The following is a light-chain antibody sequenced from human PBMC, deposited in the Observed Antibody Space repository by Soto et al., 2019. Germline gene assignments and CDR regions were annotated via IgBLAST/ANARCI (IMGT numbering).Light chain of an antibody. J-gene: IGLJ3*02. CDR3: SSYTSRSTRV. CDR1: SSDVGGYNY. V-gene: IGLV2-14*01. CDR2: EVS. Sequence: QPVLTQPASVSGSPGQSITISCTGTSSDVGGYNYVSWYQQHPGKAPKLIIYEVSNRPSGVSNRFSGSKSGNTASLTISGLQAEDEAVYYCSSYTSRSTRVFGGGTKLTVL.